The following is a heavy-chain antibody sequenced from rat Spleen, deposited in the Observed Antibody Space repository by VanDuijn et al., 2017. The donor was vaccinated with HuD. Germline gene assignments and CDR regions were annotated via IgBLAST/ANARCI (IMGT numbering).Heavy chain of an antibody. J-gene: IGHJ2*01. CDR2: ISTGGDST. V-gene: IGHV5S13*01. CDR3: ARLTTEGIDY. D-gene: IGHD1-11*01. Sequence: EVQLVESGGGLVQPGRSLKLSCAASGFTFSNYGMAWVRQTPTKGLEWVASISTGGDSTYYRDSVKGRFTISRDNAKSTLSLQMNSLQTEDTAMYFCARLTTEGIDYWGQGVMVTVSS. CDR1: GFTFSNYG.